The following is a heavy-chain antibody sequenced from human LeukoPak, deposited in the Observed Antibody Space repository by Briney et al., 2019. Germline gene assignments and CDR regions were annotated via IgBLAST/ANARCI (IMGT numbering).Heavy chain of an antibody. CDR3: ASYRKGIVATHSRFDY. V-gene: IGHV4-59*08. CDR2: IYYSGST. J-gene: IGHJ4*02. Sequence: SETLSLTCTVSGGSISSYYWSWIRQPPGKGLEWIGYIYYSGSTNYNPSLKSRVTISVDTSKNQFSLRLSSVTAADTAVYYCASYRKGIVATHSRFDYWGQGTLVTVSS. D-gene: IGHD5-12*01. CDR1: GGSISSYY.